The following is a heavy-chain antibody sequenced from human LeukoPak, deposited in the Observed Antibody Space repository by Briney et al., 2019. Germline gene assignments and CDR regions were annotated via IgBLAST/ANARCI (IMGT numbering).Heavy chain of an antibody. J-gene: IGHJ6*02. Sequence: ASVKVSCKASGYTFTSYGISWVRQAPGQGLEWMGWISAYNGNTNYAQKLQGRVTMTTDTSTSTAYMELRSLRSDDTAVYYCARDLKPSWIQLWFVGSDVWGQGTTVTVSS. CDR2: ISAYNGNT. D-gene: IGHD5-18*01. V-gene: IGHV1-18*01. CDR3: ARDLKPSWIQLWFVGSDV. CDR1: GYTFTSYG.